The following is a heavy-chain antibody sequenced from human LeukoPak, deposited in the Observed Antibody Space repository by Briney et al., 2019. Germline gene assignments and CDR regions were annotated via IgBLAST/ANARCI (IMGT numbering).Heavy chain of an antibody. V-gene: IGHV1-2*02. CDR3: ARGTEFYYFDY. D-gene: IGHD1/OR15-1a*01. CDR1: GYTFTVYY. J-gene: IGHJ4*02. CDR2: INPNSGGT. Sequence: ASVNVSSKASGYTFTVYYMHWVRQAPGQGLEWMGWINPNSGGTNYAQKFQGRVTITRDTSISTAYMELSGLRSDDTAVYYCARGTEFYYFDYWGQGTLVTVSS.